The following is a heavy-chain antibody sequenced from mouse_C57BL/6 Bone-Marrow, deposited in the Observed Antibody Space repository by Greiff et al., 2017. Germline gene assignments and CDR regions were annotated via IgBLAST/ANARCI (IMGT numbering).Heavy chain of an antibody. J-gene: IGHJ4*01. CDR2: INPGSGGT. Sequence: QVQLQQSGAELVRPGTSVKVSCKASGYAFTNYLIEWVKQRPGQGLEWIGVINPGSGGTNYNEKFKGTGTLTADKSSITAYMQLSSLTSEDSAVYFCARILRGMDYWGQGTSVTVSS. CDR1: GYAFTNYL. D-gene: IGHD1-1*01. V-gene: IGHV1-54*01. CDR3: ARILRGMDY.